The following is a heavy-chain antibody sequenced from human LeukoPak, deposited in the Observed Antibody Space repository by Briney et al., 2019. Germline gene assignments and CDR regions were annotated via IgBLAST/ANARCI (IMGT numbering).Heavy chain of an antibody. V-gene: IGHV4-59*01. Sequence: SETLSLTCTVSGGSITSYYWSWIRQPPGKGLEWIGYIYYSGTTNYNPSLRSRVTISVDTSKNQFSLKVNSVTAADTAVYYCVRSKSGTYGWFDPWGQGTLVTVSS. D-gene: IGHD4-17*01. CDR2: IYYSGTT. J-gene: IGHJ5*02. CDR1: GGSITSYY. CDR3: VRSKSGTYGWFDP.